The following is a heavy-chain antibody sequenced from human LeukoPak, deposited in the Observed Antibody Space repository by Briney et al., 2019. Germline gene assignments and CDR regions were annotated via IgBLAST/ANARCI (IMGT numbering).Heavy chain of an antibody. D-gene: IGHD6-13*01. J-gene: IGHJ5*02. V-gene: IGHV4-61*02. CDR1: GGSISSGSYY. Sequence: SETLSLTCTVSGGSISSGSYYWSWIRQPAGKGLEWIGRIYTSGSTNYNPSLKSRVTISVDTSKNQFSLKLSSVTAADTAVYYCARDSSSWYKGDNWFDPWGQGTLVTVSS. CDR3: ARDSSSWYKGDNWFDP. CDR2: IYTSGST.